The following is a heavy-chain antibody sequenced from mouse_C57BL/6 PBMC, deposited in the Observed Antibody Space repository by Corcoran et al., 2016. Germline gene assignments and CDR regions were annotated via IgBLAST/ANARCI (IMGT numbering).Heavy chain of an antibody. D-gene: IGHD1-1*01. Sequence: EVQLQQSGPELVKPGASVKIPCKASGYTFTDYNMDWVKQSHGKSLEWIGDINPNNGGTIYNQKFKGKATLTVDKSSSTAYMELHSLTSEDTAVYYCARRYGSSPYWYFDVWGTGTTVTVSS. CDR1: GYTFTDYN. CDR3: ARRYGSSPYWYFDV. J-gene: IGHJ1*03. CDR2: INPNNGGT. V-gene: IGHV1-18*01.